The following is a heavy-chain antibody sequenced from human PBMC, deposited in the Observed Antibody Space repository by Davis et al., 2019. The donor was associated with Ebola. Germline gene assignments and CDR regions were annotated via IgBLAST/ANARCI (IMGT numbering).Heavy chain of an antibody. CDR1: GFVFRIYV. CDR2: LGTSADT. J-gene: IGHJ3*02. V-gene: IGHV3-23*01. D-gene: IGHD1-26*01. Sequence: GGSLRLSCAASGFVFRIYVMSWVRQAPGKGLEWVSTLGTSADTYYADSVKGRFTISRDNSKNTLYLQMNGLRVEDTAIYYCAKDTSNIWFDIWGQGTNVTVSS. CDR3: AKDTSNIWFDI.